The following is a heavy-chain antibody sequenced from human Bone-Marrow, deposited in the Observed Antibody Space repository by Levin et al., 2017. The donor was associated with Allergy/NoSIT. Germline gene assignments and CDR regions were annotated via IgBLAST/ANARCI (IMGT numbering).Heavy chain of an antibody. Sequence: SETLSLTCSVSGGSVGSGGYYWSWVRQRPGTGLEWIGYIYHGGITKYNPAYDSRAVISGNMSKNQLSLRLMSVPATDRAVYYCTRDDGTGSFYNRPFHFWGQGILVTVSS. J-gene: IGHJ4*02. CDR2: IYHGGIT. D-gene: IGHD3-10*01. V-gene: IGHV4-31*03. CDR1: GGSVGSGGYY. CDR3: TRDDGTGSFYNRPFHF.